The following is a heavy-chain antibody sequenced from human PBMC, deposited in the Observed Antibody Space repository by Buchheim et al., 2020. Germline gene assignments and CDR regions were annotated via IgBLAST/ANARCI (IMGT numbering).Heavy chain of an antibody. J-gene: IGHJ4*02. CDR2: ITDSGAGT. D-gene: IGHD5-18*01. CDR3: AKLKDTAMVLGY. Sequence: EVQLLESGGGLIQPGGSLRLSCAASGFTFSNYVMSWVRQAPGKGLEWVSGITDSGAGTYYADSVKGRFTISRDNSKNTLYLQMNSLRAEDTAVYYCAKLKDTAMVLGYWGQGTL. CDR1: GFTFSNYV. V-gene: IGHV3-23*01.